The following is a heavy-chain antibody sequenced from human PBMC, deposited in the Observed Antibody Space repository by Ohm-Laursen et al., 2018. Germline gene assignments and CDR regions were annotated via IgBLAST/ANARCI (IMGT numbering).Heavy chain of an antibody. V-gene: IGHV3-30*18. CDR3: AKESDIVVVPGAVSLAMDV. D-gene: IGHD2-2*01. J-gene: IGHJ6*02. CDR2: ISHDGSNK. CDR1: GFTLSSYG. Sequence: SLRLSCTASGFTLSSYGMHWVRQAPGKGLEWVAAISHDGSNKYYADSVKGRFTISRDNSKNTLYVQMNSLRADDTAVYYCAKESDIVVVPGAVSLAMDVWGQGTTVTVSS.